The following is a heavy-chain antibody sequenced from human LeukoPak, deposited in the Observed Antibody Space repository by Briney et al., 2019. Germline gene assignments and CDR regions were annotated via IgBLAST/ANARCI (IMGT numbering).Heavy chain of an antibody. CDR2: INHSGST. D-gene: IGHD3-22*01. Sequence: PSETLSLTCAVYGGSFSGYYWSWIRQPPGKGLEWIGEINHSGSTNYNPSLKSRVTISVDTSKNQFSLKLSSVTAADTAVYYCARWLSGPTDYWGQGTLVTVSS. J-gene: IGHJ4*02. V-gene: IGHV4-34*01. CDR1: GGSFSGYY. CDR3: ARWLSGPTDY.